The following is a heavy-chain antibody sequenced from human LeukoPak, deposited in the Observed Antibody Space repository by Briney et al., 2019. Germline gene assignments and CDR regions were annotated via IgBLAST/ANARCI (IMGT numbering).Heavy chain of an antibody. CDR2: ISSSSSYT. J-gene: IGHJ4*02. CDR3: ARGRGDCSSTSCYVSVYFDY. Sequence: GGSLRLSCAASGFTFSDYYMSWIRPAPGKGLEWVSYISSSSSYTNYADSVKGRFTISRDNAKNSLYLQMNSLRAEDTAVYYCARGRGDCSSTSCYVSVYFDYWGQGTLVTISS. V-gene: IGHV3-11*06. CDR1: GFTFSDYY. D-gene: IGHD2-2*01.